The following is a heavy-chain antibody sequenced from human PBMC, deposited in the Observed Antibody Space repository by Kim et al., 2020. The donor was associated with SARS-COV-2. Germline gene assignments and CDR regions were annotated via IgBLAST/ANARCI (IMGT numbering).Heavy chain of an antibody. D-gene: IGHD2-15*01. CDR3: ANGLGAVAEFDY. CDR2: ISSDGSKT. V-gene: IGHV3-30*18. Sequence: GGSLRLSCAASGFTFSTYGMHWVRQAPGKGLEWVAYISSDGSKTYYTDSVKGRFTISRDDSRNTLYLQMNSLRVEDTAVYYCANGLGAVAEFDYWGQGTLVTVSS. CDR1: GFTFSTYG. J-gene: IGHJ4*02.